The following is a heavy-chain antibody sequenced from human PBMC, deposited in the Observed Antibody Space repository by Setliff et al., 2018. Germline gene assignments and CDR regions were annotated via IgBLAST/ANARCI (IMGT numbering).Heavy chain of an antibody. J-gene: IGHJ4*02. Sequence: TGGSLRLSCAASGVTFTSYAMTWVRQAPGKGLEWVSSISGSGASTYYADSVKGRFTISRDNSKNTLYLQMNSLRAEDTAVYYCARVPVAGEFDYWGQGTLVTVSS. V-gene: IGHV3-23*01. CDR3: ARVPVAGEFDY. CDR2: ISGSGAST. CDR1: GVTFTSYA. D-gene: IGHD6-19*01.